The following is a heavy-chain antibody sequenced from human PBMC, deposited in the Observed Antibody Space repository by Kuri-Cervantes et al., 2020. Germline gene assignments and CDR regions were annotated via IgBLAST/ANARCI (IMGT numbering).Heavy chain of an antibody. CDR2: IKQDGSDK. V-gene: IGHV3-7*02. J-gene: IGHJ4*02. CDR1: GFTFSTYW. Sequence: GESLKISCAASGFTFSTYWMSWVRQAPGKGLEWVANIKQDGSDKYYVDSVKGRFTISRDNAKNSLYLQMNSLRAEDTAVYHCARVFYDSSGRRFDYWGQGTLVTVSS. CDR3: ARVFYDSSGRRFDY. D-gene: IGHD3-22*01.